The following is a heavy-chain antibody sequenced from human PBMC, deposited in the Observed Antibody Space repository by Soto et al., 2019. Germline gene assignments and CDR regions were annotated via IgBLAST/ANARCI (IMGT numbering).Heavy chain of an antibody. CDR1: GGSISSYY. J-gene: IGHJ3*02. CDR2: IYYSGST. CDR3: ARASYYGSGSYNAFDI. Sequence: QVQLQESGPGLVKPSETLSLTCTVSGGSISSYYWSWIRQPPGKGLEWIGYIYYSGSTNYNPSLKSRVTISVDTSKNQFSLMLSSVTAADTAVYYCARASYYGSGSYNAFDIWGQGTMVTVSS. D-gene: IGHD3-10*01. V-gene: IGHV4-59*01.